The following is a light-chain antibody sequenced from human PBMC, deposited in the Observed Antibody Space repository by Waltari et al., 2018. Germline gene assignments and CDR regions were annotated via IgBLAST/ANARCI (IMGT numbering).Light chain of an antibody. CDR1: SPNIGSTT. J-gene: IGLJ2*01. CDR2: SNK. Sequence: QSVLTQPPSASGTPGQRVTISCSGSSPNIGSTTVNWYQQLPGAAPKPRVYSNKQPPSWVPDRCSGSKSGTSASLAISGLQSEDEADYYCAAWDDSLNGVVFGGGTKLTVL. V-gene: IGLV1-44*01. CDR3: AAWDDSLNGVV.